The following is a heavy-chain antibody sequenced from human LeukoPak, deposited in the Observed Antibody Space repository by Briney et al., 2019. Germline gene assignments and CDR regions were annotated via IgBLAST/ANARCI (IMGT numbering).Heavy chain of an antibody. CDR1: GFSLNTSGVG. Sequence: APTLVNPTQTLTLTCTFSGFSLNTSGVGVGWIRQSPGKALEWLALIYWDDDKRYSPSLESRLTITKDTSKNQVVLTMTNMDPVDTATYYCAHRLIAAAVFDYWGQGTLVTVSS. CDR2: IYWDDDK. D-gene: IGHD6-13*01. V-gene: IGHV2-5*02. J-gene: IGHJ4*02. CDR3: AHRLIAAAVFDY.